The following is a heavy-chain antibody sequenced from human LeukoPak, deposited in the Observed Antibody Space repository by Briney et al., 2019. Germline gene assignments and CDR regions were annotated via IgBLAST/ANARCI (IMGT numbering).Heavy chain of an antibody. CDR3: ARDHGSVRPSPFVVVPAALDY. D-gene: IGHD2-2*01. CDR2: ISSSSSYI. V-gene: IGHV3-21*01. J-gene: IGHJ4*02. CDR1: GFTFSSYS. Sequence: GGSLRLSCAASGFTFSSYSMNWVRQAPGKGLEWVSSISSSSSYIYYADSVKGRFTISRDNSKSTLYLQMNSLRAEDTAVYYCARDHGSVRPSPFVVVPAALDYWGQGTLVTVSS.